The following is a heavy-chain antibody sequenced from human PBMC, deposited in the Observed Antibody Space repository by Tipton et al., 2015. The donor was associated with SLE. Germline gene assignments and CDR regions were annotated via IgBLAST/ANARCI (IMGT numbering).Heavy chain of an antibody. CDR3: ARWASDDSSGYYFDY. J-gene: IGHJ4*02. D-gene: IGHD3-22*01. CDR2: IYYSGST. Sequence: TLSLTCTVSGGSISSSSYYWGWIRQPPGKGLEWIGSIYYSGSTYYNPSLKSRVTISVDTSKNQFSLKLSSVTAADTAVYYCARWASDDSSGYYFDYWGQGTLVTVSS. V-gene: IGHV4-39*07. CDR1: GGSISSSSYY.